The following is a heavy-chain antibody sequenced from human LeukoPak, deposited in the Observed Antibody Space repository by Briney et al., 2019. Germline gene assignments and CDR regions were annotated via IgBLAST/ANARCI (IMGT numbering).Heavy chain of an antibody. J-gene: IGHJ6*03. D-gene: IGHD6-25*01. V-gene: IGHV1-46*01. CDR1: GYTFTSYY. CDR3: ARDLGRAATDYYYYMDV. CDR2: INPSGGST. Sequence: GASVKVSCKASGYTFTSYYMHWVRQAPGQGLEWMGIINPSGGSTSYAQKFQGRVTMTRDMSTSTVYMELSSLRSEDTAVYYCARDLGRAATDYYYYMDVWGKGTTVTVSS.